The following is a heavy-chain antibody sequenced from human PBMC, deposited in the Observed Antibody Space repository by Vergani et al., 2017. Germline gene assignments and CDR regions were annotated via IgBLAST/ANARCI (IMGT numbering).Heavy chain of an antibody. J-gene: IGHJ6*03. V-gene: IGHV4-34*01. CDR3: ARACRVPSGSGGSCYYRYYYYYMDV. Sequence: QVQLQQWGAGLLKPSETLSLTCAVYGGSFSGYYWSWIGQPPGKGLEWIGEINHSGSTNYNPSLKSRVTISVDTSKNQFSLKLGSVTAADTAVYYCARACRVPSGSGGSCYYRYYYYYMDVWGKGTTVTVSS. CDR2: INHSGST. CDR1: GGSFSGYY. D-gene: IGHD2-15*01.